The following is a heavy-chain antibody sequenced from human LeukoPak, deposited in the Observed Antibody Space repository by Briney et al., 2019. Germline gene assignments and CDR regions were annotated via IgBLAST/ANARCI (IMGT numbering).Heavy chain of an antibody. V-gene: IGHV4-61*02. Sequence: PSETLSLTCAVSGGSISSGGYYWSWIRQPAGKGLEWIGRIYTSGSTNYNPSLKSRVTMSVDTSKNQFSLKLSSVTAADTAVYYCARDSYFYYGSEYNWFDPWGQGTLVTVSS. CDR3: ARDSYFYYGSEYNWFDP. D-gene: IGHD3-10*01. CDR1: GGSISSGGYY. CDR2: IYTSGST. J-gene: IGHJ5*02.